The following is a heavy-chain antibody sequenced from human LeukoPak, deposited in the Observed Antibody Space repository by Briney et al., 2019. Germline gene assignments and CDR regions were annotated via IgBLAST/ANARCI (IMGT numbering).Heavy chain of an antibody. CDR1: GFTFSRYG. Sequence: PGGTLRLSCAASGFTFSRYGMSWVRQAPGKGLEWVSAISGSGGRTYYADSVKGRFTISRDNSENTLFLRMNSLRAEDTAVYYCAKATGYLLWGQGTLVIVSS. V-gene: IGHV3-23*01. CDR3: AKATGYLL. D-gene: IGHD1-14*01. J-gene: IGHJ4*02. CDR2: ISGSGGRT.